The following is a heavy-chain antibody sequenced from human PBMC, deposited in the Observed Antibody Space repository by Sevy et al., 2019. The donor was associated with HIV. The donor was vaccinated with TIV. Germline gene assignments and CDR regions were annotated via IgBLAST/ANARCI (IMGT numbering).Heavy chain of an antibody. CDR2: ISGSGGST. D-gene: IGHD3-10*01. Sequence: GGSLRLSCAASGFTFSSYAMSWVRHAPGKGLEWVSAISGSGGSTYYADSVKGRFTISRDNSKNTLYLQMNSLRAEDTAVYYCANYYGSGSYSHRYMDVWGKGTTVTVSS. CDR1: GFTFSSYA. CDR3: ANYYGSGSYSHRYMDV. J-gene: IGHJ6*03. V-gene: IGHV3-23*01.